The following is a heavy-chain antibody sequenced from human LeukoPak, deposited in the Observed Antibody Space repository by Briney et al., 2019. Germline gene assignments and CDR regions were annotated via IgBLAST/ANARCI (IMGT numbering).Heavy chain of an antibody. CDR2: TRNKAKSHTT. V-gene: IGHV3-72*01. Sequence: PGGSLRLYCAASGFSFSDHYMDWDRQAPGKGLEWVGRTRNKAKSHTTEYAASVKGRFTISRDDPKNSLYLQMSSLKTEDTAVYYCARVVTTVGDYGFDVWGQGTSVTVSS. J-gene: IGHJ6*02. D-gene: IGHD3-10*01. CDR3: ARVVTTVGDYGFDV. CDR1: GFSFSDHY.